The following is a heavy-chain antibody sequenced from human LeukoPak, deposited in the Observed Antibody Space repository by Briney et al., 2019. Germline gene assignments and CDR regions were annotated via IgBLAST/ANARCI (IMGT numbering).Heavy chain of an antibody. CDR1: GFTFSSYE. CDR3: ARRGSGIAAAGYFDY. CDR2: ISSSSSYT. Sequence: GGSLRLSCAASGFTFSSYEMNWVRQAPGKGLEWVSYISSSSSYTNYADSVKGRFTISRDNAKNSLYLQMNSLRAEDTAVYYCARRGSGIAAAGYFDYWGQGTLVTVSS. J-gene: IGHJ4*02. V-gene: IGHV3-21*05. D-gene: IGHD6-13*01.